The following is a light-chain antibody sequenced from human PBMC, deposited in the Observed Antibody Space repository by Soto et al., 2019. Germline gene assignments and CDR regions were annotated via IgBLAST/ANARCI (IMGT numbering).Light chain of an antibody. V-gene: IGKV1-39*01. CDR3: QQTFSPPYT. Sequence: DIQMTQSLSSLSASVGDTVTITCRASQSISNSLSWYQQQPGKAPKFLIYVASTLQRGVASRFSATGSGTAFTLTIRSLQPEDVATYFCQQTFSPPYTFGQGTKLEIK. CDR1: QSISNS. CDR2: VAS. J-gene: IGKJ2*01.